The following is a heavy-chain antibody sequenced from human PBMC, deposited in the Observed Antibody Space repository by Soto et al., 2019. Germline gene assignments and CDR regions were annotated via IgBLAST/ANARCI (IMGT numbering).Heavy chain of an antibody. CDR2: IYYSWST. Sequence: SESLSLTCTVSRGSISRYYWSWIRQPPGKGLEWIGCIYYSWSTNYNPSLKSRVTISVDTSKNQFSRYLSSVTAAHTAVYSCARGMMATIFMVQDYYFDYWSQGTLVTAPQ. CDR1: RGSISRYY. D-gene: IGHD5-12*01. V-gene: IGHV4-59*01. CDR3: ARGMMATIFMVQDYYFDY. J-gene: IGHJ4*02.